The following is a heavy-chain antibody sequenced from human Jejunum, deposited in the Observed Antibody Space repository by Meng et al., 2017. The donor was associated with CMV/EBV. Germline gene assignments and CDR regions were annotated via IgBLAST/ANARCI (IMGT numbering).Heavy chain of an antibody. CDR3: AKSTQLMVYASDY. Sequence: ASSGFTFNIYAVRWVRQAPGGGLEWVSIIYSGSTRTYYADSVKGRFTISRDDSKNTLYLQMNSLRAEDTAIYYCAKSTQLMVYASDYWGQGALVTVSS. J-gene: IGHJ4*02. CDR2: IYSGSTRT. CDR1: GFTFNIYA. V-gene: IGHV3-23*03. D-gene: IGHD2-8*01.